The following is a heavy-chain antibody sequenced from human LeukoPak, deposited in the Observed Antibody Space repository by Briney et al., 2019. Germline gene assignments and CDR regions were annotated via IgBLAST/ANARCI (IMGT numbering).Heavy chain of an antibody. CDR2: IYPGDSDT. CDR3: ARLPPTIFGVVTPYNWFDP. CDR1: GYSFTSYW. D-gene: IGHD3-3*01. J-gene: IGHJ5*02. Sequence: GESLKISCKGSGYSFTSYWIGWVRQMPGKGLEWMGIIYPGDSDTRYSPSLQGQVTISADKSISTAYLQWSSLKASDTAMYYCARLPPTIFGVVTPYNWFDPWGQGTLVTVSS. V-gene: IGHV5-51*01.